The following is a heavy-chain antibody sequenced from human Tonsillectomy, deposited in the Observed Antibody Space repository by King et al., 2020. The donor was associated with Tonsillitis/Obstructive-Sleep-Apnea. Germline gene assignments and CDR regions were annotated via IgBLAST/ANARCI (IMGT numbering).Heavy chain of an antibody. CDR3: AGEGTGRGSWGYNWFDS. Sequence: QLVQSGAEVKKTGSSVKVSCKASGGTFSSDAISWVRQAPGQGLEWMGRVIPTLGIGKYAQKFQGRVTISADKSTTTAYMELSSLRSEDTAVYYCAGEGTGRGSWGYNWFDSWGQGILVTVSS. CDR2: VIPTLGIG. J-gene: IGHJ5*01. CDR1: GGTFSSDA. D-gene: IGHD3-10*01. V-gene: IGHV1-69*09.